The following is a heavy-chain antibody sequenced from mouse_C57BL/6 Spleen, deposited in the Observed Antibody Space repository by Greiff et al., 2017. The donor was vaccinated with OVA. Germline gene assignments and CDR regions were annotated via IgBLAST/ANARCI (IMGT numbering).Heavy chain of an antibody. Sequence: VHLVESGPGLVAPSQSLSITCTVSGFSLTSYAISWVRQPPGKGLEWLGVIWTGGGTNYNSALKSRLSISKDNSKSQVFLKMNSLQTDDTARYYCARGATVVASYWYFDVWGTGTTVTVSS. V-gene: IGHV2-9-1*01. J-gene: IGHJ1*03. CDR3: ARGATVVASYWYFDV. D-gene: IGHD1-1*01. CDR2: IWTGGGT. CDR1: GFSLTSYA.